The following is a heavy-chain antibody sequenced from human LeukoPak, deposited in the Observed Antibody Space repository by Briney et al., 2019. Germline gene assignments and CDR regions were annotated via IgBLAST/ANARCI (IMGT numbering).Heavy chain of an antibody. Sequence: SETLSLTCTVSGYSISSGYYWGWIRQPPGKGLEWIGSIYHSGSTYYNPSLKSRVTISVDTSKNQFSLKLSSVTAADTAVYYCARGIAVAGNFDYWGQGTLVTVSS. J-gene: IGHJ4*02. D-gene: IGHD6-19*01. CDR1: GYSISSGYY. V-gene: IGHV4-38-2*02. CDR3: ARGIAVAGNFDY. CDR2: IYHSGST.